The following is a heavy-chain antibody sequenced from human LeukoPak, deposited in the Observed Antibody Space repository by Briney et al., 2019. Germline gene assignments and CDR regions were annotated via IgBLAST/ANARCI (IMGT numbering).Heavy chain of an antibody. CDR2: INANSGDT. CDR3: ARPNGDYYNWFDP. V-gene: IGHV1-2*02. Sequence: ASVKLSCKASGYTFTGYYIHWVRQAPGQGLEWRGWINANSGDTNYAQKFQDRVTLTRDSCISTAYMEVTNLRGDDTAVYYCARPNGDYYNWFDPWGQGTLVTVSS. D-gene: IGHD4-17*01. CDR1: GYTFTGYY. J-gene: IGHJ5*02.